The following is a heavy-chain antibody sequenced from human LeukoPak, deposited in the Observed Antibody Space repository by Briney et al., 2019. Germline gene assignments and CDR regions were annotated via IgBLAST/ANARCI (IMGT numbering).Heavy chain of an antibody. J-gene: IGHJ6*03. CDR1: GFTFSSYW. CDR3: ARGTSYYDFWSGYYPNYYYYYMDV. CDR2: IKQDGSEK. D-gene: IGHD3-3*01. Sequence: GGSLRLSCAASGFTFSSYWMSWVRQAPGKGLEWVANIKQDGSEKYYVGAVKGRFTISRDNAKNSLYLQMNSLRAEDTAVYYCARGTSYYDFWSGYYPNYYYYYMDVWGKGTTVTVSS. V-gene: IGHV3-7*01.